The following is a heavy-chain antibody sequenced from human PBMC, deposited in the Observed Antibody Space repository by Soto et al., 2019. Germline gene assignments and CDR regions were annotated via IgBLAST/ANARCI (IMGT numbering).Heavy chain of an antibody. CDR1: GGSISSYY. CDR3: ARMGVTTVYFDY. V-gene: IGHV4-59*01. CDR2: IYYSGST. Sequence: SETLSLTCTVSGGSISSYYWSWIRQPPGKGLEWIGYIYYSGSTNYNPSLKSRVTISVDTSKNQFSLKLSSVTAADTAVYYCARMGVTTVYFDYWGQGTLVTVSS. D-gene: IGHD4-17*01. J-gene: IGHJ4*02.